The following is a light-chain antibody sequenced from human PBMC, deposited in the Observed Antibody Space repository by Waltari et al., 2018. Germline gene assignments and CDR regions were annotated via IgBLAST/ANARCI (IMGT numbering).Light chain of an antibody. Sequence: DIQMTQSPSPVPASVGDRVTLTCRDSQNINDWLAWYQQKPGKAPKLLIHRASTLDSGAPSRFSGSGFGTEFTLTIYSLQPDDFSTYYFLQYELHPWTFGQGTQVQIK. CDR2: RAS. V-gene: IGKV1-5*03. J-gene: IGKJ1*01. CDR3: LQYELHPWT. CDR1: QNINDW.